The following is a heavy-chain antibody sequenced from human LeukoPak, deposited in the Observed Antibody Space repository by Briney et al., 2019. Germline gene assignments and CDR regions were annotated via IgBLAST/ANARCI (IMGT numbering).Heavy chain of an antibody. J-gene: IGHJ4*02. CDR3: ARAKFPRGETYYYGSGSYRHEYYFDY. V-gene: IGHV4-34*01. Sequence: SETLSLTCAVYGGSFSGYYWSWIRQPPGKGLEWIGEINHSGSTNYNPSLKSRVTISVDTSKNQFSLKLSSVTAADTAVYYWARAKFPRGETYYYGSGSYRHEYYFDYWGQGTLVTVSS. D-gene: IGHD3-10*01. CDR1: GGSFSGYY. CDR2: INHSGST.